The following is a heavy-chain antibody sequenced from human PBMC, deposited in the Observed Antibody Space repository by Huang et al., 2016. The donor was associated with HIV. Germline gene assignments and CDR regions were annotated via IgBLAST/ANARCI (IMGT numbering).Heavy chain of an antibody. Sequence: QVRLEQWGGGLVRPSETLSRTCAVYGGSFNTHYWSWGRQFPGKGLEWIREINYDGDTNFNTSLKSRVNISIDTSKNQVSLKVPSVTAADTAIYFCARGRDTVEMDTVDATLDVWYQGTLVTVSS. V-gene: IGHV4-34*02. D-gene: IGHD2-15*01. CDR2: INYDGDT. J-gene: IGHJ3*01. CDR1: GGSFNTHY. CDR3: ARGRDTVEMDTVDATLDV.